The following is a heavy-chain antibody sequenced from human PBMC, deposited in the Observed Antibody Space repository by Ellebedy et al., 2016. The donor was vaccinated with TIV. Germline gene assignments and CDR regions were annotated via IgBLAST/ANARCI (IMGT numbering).Heavy chain of an antibody. J-gene: IGHJ6*02. Sequence: PGGSLRLSCAASGFTFSRYWMSWVRQAPGKGLEWVANINQHEREKSYVDSVRGRFTISRDNAKNTLYLQMNSLRGEDTGVYYCARDPPGSGKYSYYGLDAWGQGTTVTVSS. CDR1: GFTFSRYW. CDR3: ARDPPGSGKYSYYGLDA. D-gene: IGHD3-10*01. CDR2: INQHEREK. V-gene: IGHV3-7*01.